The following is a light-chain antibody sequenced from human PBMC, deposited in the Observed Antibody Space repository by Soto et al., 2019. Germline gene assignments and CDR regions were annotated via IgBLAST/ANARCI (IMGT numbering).Light chain of an antibody. CDR2: DVS. CDR1: SSDVGGYNY. CDR3: GSYAGSPRYV. J-gene: IGLJ1*01. V-gene: IGLV2-11*01. Sequence: QSALTQPRSVSGSPGQSVTISCTGTSSDVGGYNYVSWYQQHPGKAPKVMIYDVSARPSGVPDRFSGSKSGNTASLTISGLQAEDEADYYCGSYAGSPRYVLGTGTKLTVL.